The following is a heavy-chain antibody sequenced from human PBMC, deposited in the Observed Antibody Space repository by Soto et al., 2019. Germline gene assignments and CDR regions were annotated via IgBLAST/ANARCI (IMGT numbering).Heavy chain of an antibody. D-gene: IGHD5-18*01. V-gene: IGHV1-69*13. CDR3: ARLTYSYGYFPCFDP. CDR1: GGTFSSYA. CDR2: IIPIFGTA. Sequence: ASVKVSCKASGGTFSSYAISWVRQAPGQGLEWMGGIIPIFGTANYAQKFQGRVTITADESTSTAYMELSSLRSEDTAVYYCARLTYSYGYFPCFDPWGQGTLVTVSS. J-gene: IGHJ5*02.